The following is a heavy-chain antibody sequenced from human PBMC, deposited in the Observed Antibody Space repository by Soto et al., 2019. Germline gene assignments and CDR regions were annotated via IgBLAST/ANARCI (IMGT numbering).Heavy chain of an antibody. CDR2: ISYDGSNK. V-gene: IGHV3-30*18. CDR3: AKDNRTFSVRGVPYYYYYGMDV. D-gene: IGHD3-10*01. Sequence: QVQLVESGGGVVQPGRSLRLSCAASGFTFSSYGMHWVRQAPGKGLEWVAVISYDGSNKYYADSVKGRFTISRDNSKNTLYLQMNSLRAEDTAVYYCAKDNRTFSVRGVPYYYYYGMDVWGQGTTVTVSS. CDR1: GFTFSSYG. J-gene: IGHJ6*02.